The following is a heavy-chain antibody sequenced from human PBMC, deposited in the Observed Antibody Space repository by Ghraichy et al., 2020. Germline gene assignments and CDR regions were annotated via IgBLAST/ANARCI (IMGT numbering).Heavy chain of an antibody. D-gene: IGHD3-9*01. CDR2: ISSSSSTI. V-gene: IGHV3-48*02. Sequence: GGSLRLSCAASGFTFSSYSMNWVRQAPGKGLEWVSYISSSSSTIYYADSVKGRFTISRDNAKNSLYLQMNSLRDEDTAVYYCARPFGDYDILTGYYLYAFDIWGQGTMVTVSS. CDR3: ARPFGDYDILTGYYLYAFDI. CDR1: GFTFSSYS. J-gene: IGHJ3*02.